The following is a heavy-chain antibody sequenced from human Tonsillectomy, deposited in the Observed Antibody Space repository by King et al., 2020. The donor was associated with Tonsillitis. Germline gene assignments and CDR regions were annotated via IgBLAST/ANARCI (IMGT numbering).Heavy chain of an antibody. CDR1: GFSFSTYS. D-gene: IGHD3-16*01. J-gene: IGHJ5*02. Sequence: VQLVESGGGLVKPGGSLRLSCAASGFSFSTYSMNWVRQAPGKGLEWVSSINSNSADVYYGDSVKGRFTMSRDNAKNSLYLQMNSLRAEDTAVYYCASHYDHFVGGFDPWGQGTLVTVSS. CDR2: INSNSADV. V-gene: IGHV3-21*01. CDR3: ASHYDHFVGGFDP.